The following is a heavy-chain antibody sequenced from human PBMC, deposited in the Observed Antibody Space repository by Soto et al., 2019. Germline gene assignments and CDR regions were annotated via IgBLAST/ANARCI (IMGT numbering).Heavy chain of an antibody. CDR1: GGTFSSYA. J-gene: IGHJ6*02. V-gene: IGHV1-69*06. D-gene: IGHD2-15*01. Sequence: QVQLVQSGAEVKKPGSSVKVSCKASGGTFSSYAISWVRQAPGQGLEWMGGIIPIFGTANYAQKFQGRVTITADKSTSTAYMELSSLRSEDTAVYYCAREGYCTSGSCALYSHDYFGMDVWGQGTTLTVAS. CDR2: IIPIFGTA. CDR3: AREGYCTSGSCALYSHDYFGMDV.